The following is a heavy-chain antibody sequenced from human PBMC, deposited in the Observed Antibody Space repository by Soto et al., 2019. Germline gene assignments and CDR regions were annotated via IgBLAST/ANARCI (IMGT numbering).Heavy chain of an antibody. D-gene: IGHD3-3*01. CDR2: IYYSGST. Sequence: PSETLSLTCTVSGGSISSGDYYWSWIRQPPGKGLEWIGYIYYSGSTYYNPSLKSRVTISVDTSKNQFSLKLSSVTAADTAVYYCARAGGDFWSGYVHFDYWGQGTLVTVSS. J-gene: IGHJ4*02. V-gene: IGHV4-30-4*01. CDR3: ARAGGDFWSGYVHFDY. CDR1: GGSISSGDYY.